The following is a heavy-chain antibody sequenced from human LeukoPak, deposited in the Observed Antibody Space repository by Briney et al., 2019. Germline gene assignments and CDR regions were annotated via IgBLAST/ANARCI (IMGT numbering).Heavy chain of an antibody. CDR3: AKIPEVYCSSTSCYPDY. Sequence: PGGSLRLSCAASGFTFSSYGIHWVRQAPGKGLEWVAFIRYDGSDKYYADSVKGRFTISRDNSKNTLYLQMDSLRAEDTAVYYCAKIPEVYCSSTSCYPDYWGQGTLVTVSS. CDR1: GFTFSSYG. J-gene: IGHJ4*02. V-gene: IGHV3-30*02. CDR2: IRYDGSDK. D-gene: IGHD2-2*01.